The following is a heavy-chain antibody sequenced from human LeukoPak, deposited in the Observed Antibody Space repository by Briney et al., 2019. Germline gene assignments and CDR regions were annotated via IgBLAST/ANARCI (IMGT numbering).Heavy chain of an antibody. V-gene: IGHV3-23*05. CDR1: GFTFRIYA. Sequence: PGGSLRLSCASFGFTFRIYALAWIRQGPGKGLEWVSTISSSNMTYYANSVKGRFTISRDNSKNLVYLQMDSLRADDTAVYYCARAGAVVDNWFDPWGQGTLVTVSS. D-gene: IGHD2-15*01. J-gene: IGHJ5*02. CDR3: ARAGAVVDNWFDP. CDR2: ISSSNMT.